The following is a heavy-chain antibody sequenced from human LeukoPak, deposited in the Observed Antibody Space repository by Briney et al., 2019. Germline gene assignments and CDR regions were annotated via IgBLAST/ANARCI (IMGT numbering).Heavy chain of an antibody. V-gene: IGHV3-30*02. CDR1: GFTFSSYG. Sequence: GESLRLPCAASGFTFSSYGMHWVRQAPGKGLEWVAFIRYDGSNTYYADSVKGRFTISRDNSKNMLYLEMNSLRAEDTAVYYCAKGLYHYDSSGYPSWGQGTLVTVSS. J-gene: IGHJ5*02. CDR2: IRYDGSNT. D-gene: IGHD3-22*01. CDR3: AKGLYHYDSSGYPS.